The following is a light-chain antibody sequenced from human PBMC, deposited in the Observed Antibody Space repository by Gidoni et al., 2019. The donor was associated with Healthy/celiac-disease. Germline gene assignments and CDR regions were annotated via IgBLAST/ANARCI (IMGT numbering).Light chain of an antibody. CDR2: DAS. CDR1: QSVSSY. V-gene: IGKV3-11*01. Sequence: EIVLTQSPATLSLSPGERATLSCSASQSVSSYLAWYQQKPGQAPTLLIYDASHRATGIPARFSGSGSGTDFSITISSREPEDFAVYYCQQRSNWPPVTFGGGTKVEIK. CDR3: QQRSNWPPVT. J-gene: IGKJ4*01.